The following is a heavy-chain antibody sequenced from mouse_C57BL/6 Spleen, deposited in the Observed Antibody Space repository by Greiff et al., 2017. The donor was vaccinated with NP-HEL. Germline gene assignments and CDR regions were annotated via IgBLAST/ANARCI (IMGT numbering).Heavy chain of an antibody. D-gene: IGHD3-3*01. J-gene: IGHJ2*01. V-gene: IGHV1-82*01. CDR2: IYPGDGDT. Sequence: VKVVESGPELVKPGASVKISCKASGYAFSSSWMNWVKQRPGKGLEWIGRIYPGDGDTNYNGKFKGKATLTADKSSSTAYMQLSSLTSEDSAVYFCARGGTEDYWGQGTTLTVSS. CDR1: GYAFSSSW. CDR3: ARGGTEDY.